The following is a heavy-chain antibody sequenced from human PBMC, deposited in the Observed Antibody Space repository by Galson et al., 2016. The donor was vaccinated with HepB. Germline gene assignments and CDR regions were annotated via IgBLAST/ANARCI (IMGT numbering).Heavy chain of an antibody. D-gene: IGHD3-16*01. Sequence: SLRLSCAASGFTFSSYAMVWVRQAPGKGLEWVSSISYSSSYMPYADAVKGRFTISRDNAKNSLYLQMNSLGAEDTAVYFCARDRGGGAPKLVIFDYWGQGTLVTVSS. CDR2: ISYSSSYM. J-gene: IGHJ4*02. CDR1: GFTFSSYA. CDR3: ARDRGGGAPKLVIFDY. V-gene: IGHV3-21*01.